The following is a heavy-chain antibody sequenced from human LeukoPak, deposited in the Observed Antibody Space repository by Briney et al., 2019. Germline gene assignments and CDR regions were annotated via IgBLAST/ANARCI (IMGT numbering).Heavy chain of an antibody. CDR3: ARGRTVAGTGF. CDR2: IYYSGST. CDR1: GDSINSDY. Sequence: PSETLSLTCTVSGDSINSDYWTWIRQPLGKGLEWIGYIYYSGSTNYNPSLKSRVTISVDTSKNQFSLRLSSVTAADTAVYYCARGRTVAGTGFWGQGTLVTVSS. D-gene: IGHD6-19*01. V-gene: IGHV4-59*01. J-gene: IGHJ4*02.